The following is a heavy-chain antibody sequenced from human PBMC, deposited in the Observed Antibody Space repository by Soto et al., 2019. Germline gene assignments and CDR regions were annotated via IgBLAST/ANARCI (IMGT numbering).Heavy chain of an antibody. CDR1: GGSISSGGYY. D-gene: IGHD2-8*01. CDR2: FYYSGSL. CDR3: AREDPPLRGPHSYGMDV. Sequence: QVQLQESGPGLVKPSQTLSLTCTVSGGSISSGGYYWSWIRQHPGKGLEWIGYFYYSGSLYYNPSLQSRVTISVETSKNQFSLKLSSVAAADTAVYYCAREDPPLRGPHSYGMDVWGQGTTVTVSS. V-gene: IGHV4-31*03. J-gene: IGHJ6*02.